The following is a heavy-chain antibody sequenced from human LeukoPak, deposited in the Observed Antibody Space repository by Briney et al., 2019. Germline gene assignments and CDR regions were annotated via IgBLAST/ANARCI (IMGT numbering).Heavy chain of an antibody. CDR3: ARINWNPDY. CDR2: IYHSGST. J-gene: IGHJ4*02. V-gene: IGHV4-38-2*01. CDR1: GYSISSGYH. D-gene: IGHD1-1*01. Sequence: SETLSLTCAVSGYSISSGYHWDWIRQPPGKGLEWIGSIYHSGSTYYNPSLKSRVTISVDTSKNQFSLKLSSVTAADTAVYYCARINWNPDYWGQGTLVIVSS.